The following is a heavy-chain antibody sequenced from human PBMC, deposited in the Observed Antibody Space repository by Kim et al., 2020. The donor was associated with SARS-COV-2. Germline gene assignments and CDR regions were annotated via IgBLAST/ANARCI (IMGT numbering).Heavy chain of an antibody. J-gene: IGHJ4*02. CDR1: GYSFTSYY. CDR3: ALAPGGGNSAYYFDY. V-gene: IGHV1-46*01. D-gene: IGHD2-21*02. Sequence: ASVKVSCKASGYSFTSYYMHWVRQAPGQGLEWMGIINPSGGSTSYAQKFQGRVTMTRDTSTTTVYMELSSLRSEDTAVYYCALAPGGGNSAYYFDYWGQGTLVTVSS. CDR2: INPSGGST.